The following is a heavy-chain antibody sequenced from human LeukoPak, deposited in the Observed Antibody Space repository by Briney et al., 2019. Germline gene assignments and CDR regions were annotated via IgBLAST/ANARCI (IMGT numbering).Heavy chain of an antibody. CDR1: GGSLSGYY. J-gene: IGHJ4*02. Sequence: SETLSLTCTVSGGSLSGYYWSWIRQAPGKGLEWIGYIYSSGTTNYNRSLQSRVIISLDTPKNQFSLSVTSVTAADTAMYFCARRISSWNVYIDKWGQGIQVTVSS. V-gene: IGHV4-4*09. D-gene: IGHD1-1*01. CDR2: IYSSGTT. CDR3: ARRISSWNVYIDK.